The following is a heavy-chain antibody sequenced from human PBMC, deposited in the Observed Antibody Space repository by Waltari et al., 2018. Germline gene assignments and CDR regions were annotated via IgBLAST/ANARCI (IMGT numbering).Heavy chain of an antibody. V-gene: IGHV3-21*01. CDR2: ISSSSSYI. D-gene: IGHD5-18*01. CDR3: ARGDTAMDSYYYYGMDV. CDR1: GFTFSSYS. J-gene: IGHJ6*02. Sequence: EVQLVESGGGLVKPGGSLRLSCAASGFTFSSYSMNWVRQAPGKGLEWVSSISSSSSYIYYADSVKGRFTISRDNAKNSLYLQMNSLRAGDTAVYYCARGDTAMDSYYYYGMDVWGQGTTVTVSS.